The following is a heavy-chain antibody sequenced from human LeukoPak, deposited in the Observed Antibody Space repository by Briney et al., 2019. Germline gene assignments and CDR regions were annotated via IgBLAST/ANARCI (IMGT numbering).Heavy chain of an antibody. J-gene: IGHJ4*02. Sequence: ASVKVSCKASGYTFSGHYMHWVRQAPGQGLEWMGRINSNSGDTIYAQKFQGGVTMTRDTSISTAYMELSSLKSDDTAIYYCARDVPMGGGYSAYDRGDHWGQGTLVTVSS. V-gene: IGHV1-2*06. CDR1: GYTFSGHY. CDR3: ARDVPMGGGYSAYDRGDH. CDR2: INSNSGDT. D-gene: IGHD5-12*01.